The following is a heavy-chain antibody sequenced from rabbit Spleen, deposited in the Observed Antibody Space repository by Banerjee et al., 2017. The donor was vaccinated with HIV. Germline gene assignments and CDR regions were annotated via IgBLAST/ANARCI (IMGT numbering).Heavy chain of an antibody. J-gene: IGHJ6*01. CDR1: GFSLSSSYY. CDR3: ARYYIFYGMDL. CDR2: IYAGSSGNT. Sequence: QSLEESGGDLVKPEGSLTLTCTASGFSLSSSYYMCWVRQAPGKGLEWIACIYAGSSGNTYYANWVNGRFTISSDNAQYTVDLQMNSLTAADTATYFCARYYIFYGMDLWGPGTLVTVS. D-gene: IGHD4-1*01. V-gene: IGHV1S40*01.